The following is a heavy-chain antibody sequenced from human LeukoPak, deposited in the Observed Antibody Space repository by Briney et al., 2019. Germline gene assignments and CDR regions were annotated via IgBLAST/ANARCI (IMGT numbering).Heavy chain of an antibody. CDR2: INPNSGGT. J-gene: IGHJ4*02. V-gene: IGHV1-2*02. CDR3: ARVGSGYDLRRFDY. Sequence: ASVKVSCKASGYTFTGYYMHWVRQAPGPGLEWMGWINPNSGGTNYAQKFQGRVTMTRDTSISTAYMELSRLRSDDTAVYYCARVGSGYDLRRFDYWGQGTLVTVSS. CDR1: GYTFTGYY. D-gene: IGHD5-12*01.